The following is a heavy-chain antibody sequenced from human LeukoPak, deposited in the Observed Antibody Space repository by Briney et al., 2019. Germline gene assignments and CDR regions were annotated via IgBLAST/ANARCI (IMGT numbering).Heavy chain of an antibody. CDR3: ARGRGKITYYDFWSGYPKPCFDP. Sequence: ASVKVSCKASGYTFTSYDINWVRQATGQGLEWMGWMNPNSGNTGYAQKFQGRVTMTRNTSISTAYMELSSLRSEDTAVYYCARGRGKITYYDFWSGYPKPCFDPWGQGTLVTVSS. J-gene: IGHJ5*02. V-gene: IGHV1-8*01. D-gene: IGHD3-3*01. CDR2: MNPNSGNT. CDR1: GYTFTSYD.